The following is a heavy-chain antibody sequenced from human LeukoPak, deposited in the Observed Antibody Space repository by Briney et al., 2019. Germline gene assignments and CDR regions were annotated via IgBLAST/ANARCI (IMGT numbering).Heavy chain of an antibody. CDR3: AKGYYKYYYYGMDV. D-gene: IGHD3-22*01. J-gene: IGHJ6*02. CDR2: ISGSGGST. Sequence: GGSLRLSCAASGFTFSNYAMSWVRQAPGKGLEWVSAISGSGGSTYYADSVKGRFTISRDNSKNTLYLQMNSLRAEDTAVYYCAKGYYKYYYYGMDVWGQGTTVTVSS. V-gene: IGHV3-23*01. CDR1: GFTFSNYA.